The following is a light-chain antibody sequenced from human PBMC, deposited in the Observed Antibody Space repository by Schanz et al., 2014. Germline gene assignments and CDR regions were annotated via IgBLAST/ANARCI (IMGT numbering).Light chain of an antibody. CDR3: QQYGTSPLT. J-gene: IGKJ2*01. Sequence: ETVLTQSPVTLSLSPGERATLSCRASQSVSSYLAWYQQKPGQAPRLLIYGASSRATGIPDRFSGSGSGTDFTLTINRLEPEDFAVYYCQQYGTSPLTFGQGTKLEIK. CDR1: QSVSSY. CDR2: GAS. V-gene: IGKV3-20*01.